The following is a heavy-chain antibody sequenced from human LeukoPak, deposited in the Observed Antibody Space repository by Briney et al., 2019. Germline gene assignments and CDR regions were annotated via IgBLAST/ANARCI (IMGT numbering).Heavy chain of an antibody. D-gene: IGHD3-9*01. Sequence: ASVKVSCKASGYTFTSYDIDWVRHATGQGLEWMGWMNPNSGNTGYAQKFQGRVTMTRNTSISTAYMELSSLRSEDTAVYYCARGRSSWGGYFESWGQGTLVTVSS. CDR3: ARGRSSWGGYFES. J-gene: IGHJ4*02. V-gene: IGHV1-8*01. CDR2: MNPNSGNT. CDR1: GYTFTSYD.